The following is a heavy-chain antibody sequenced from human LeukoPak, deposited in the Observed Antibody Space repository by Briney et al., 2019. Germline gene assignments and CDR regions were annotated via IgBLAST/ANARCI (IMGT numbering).Heavy chain of an antibody. J-gene: IGHJ4*02. CDR2: IDPSDSYT. D-gene: IGHD5-24*01. CDR3: ASGGDGYNSFDY. V-gene: IGHV5-10-1*01. CDR1: GYSFTSYW. Sequence: GESLKISCKGSGYSFTSYWIGWVRQMPGKGLEWMGRIDPSDSYTNYSPSFQGHVTISADKSISTAYLQWSSLKASDTAMYYCASGGDGYNSFDYWGQGTLVTVSS.